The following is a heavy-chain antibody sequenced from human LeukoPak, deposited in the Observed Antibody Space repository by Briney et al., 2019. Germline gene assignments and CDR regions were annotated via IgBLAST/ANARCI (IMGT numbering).Heavy chain of an antibody. Sequence: ASLKVSCKASGYTFTDYYVHWVRQGPGQGLEWMGWINPNSGGTKYAQKFQGRVTMTRDTSISTAYMEMSRLTSDDTAVYYCAREILAAAGRGYHYDMDVWGQGTTVTVSS. CDR1: GYTFTDYY. CDR3: AREILAAAGRGYHYDMDV. V-gene: IGHV1-2*02. CDR2: INPNSGGT. D-gene: IGHD6-13*01. J-gene: IGHJ6*02.